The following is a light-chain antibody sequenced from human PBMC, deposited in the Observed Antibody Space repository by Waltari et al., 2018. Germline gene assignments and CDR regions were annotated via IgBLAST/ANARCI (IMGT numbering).Light chain of an antibody. CDR1: TNDLGSYNY. Sequence: SALTQPRSVSGSPGQSVTLSCPGTTNDLGSYNYVSWYQQHPGKAPKLLILDVTKRPSGVPDRLSGSKSGNTASLTISGLRAEDEAEYYCCSYAGSYTWVFGGGTKLTVV. V-gene: IGLV2-11*01. J-gene: IGLJ3*02. CDR2: DVT. CDR3: CSYAGSYTWV.